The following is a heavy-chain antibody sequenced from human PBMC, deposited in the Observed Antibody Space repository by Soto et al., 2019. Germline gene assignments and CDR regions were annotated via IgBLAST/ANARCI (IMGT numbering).Heavy chain of an antibody. V-gene: IGHV4-34*01. CDR2: INHSGTT. D-gene: IGHD3-3*01. J-gene: IGHJ4*02. CDR1: IDSFTNYY. Sequence: SETLSLTCAVHIDSFTNYYWTWIRQPPGKGLEWIGEINHSGTTHYNPSLKSRVTISVDTSKNQFSLNVTSVTAADTAVYYCARGGTIFGMVTLRDYFDDWGQGTLVTVSS. CDR3: ARGGTIFGMVTLRDYFDD.